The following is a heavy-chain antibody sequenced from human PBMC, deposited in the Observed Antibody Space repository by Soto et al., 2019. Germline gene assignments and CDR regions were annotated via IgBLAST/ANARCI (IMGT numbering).Heavy chain of an antibody. Sequence: EVELVESGGGLVKPGGSLRLSCAASGFTFSRAWMSWVRQGAGKGLEWVGRIKSETDGGSAEYGEPVKGRCTISRADSKNPLYLQMNSLKTAGTAVYYFTTGSGAVVVNYWGQGTQVTVSS. CDR2: IKSETDGGSA. D-gene: IGHD2-15*01. CDR1: GFTFSRAW. V-gene: IGHV3-15*01. CDR3: TTGSGAVVVNY. J-gene: IGHJ4*02.